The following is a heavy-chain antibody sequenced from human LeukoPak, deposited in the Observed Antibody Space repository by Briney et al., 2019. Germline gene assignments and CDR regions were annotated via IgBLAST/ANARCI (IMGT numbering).Heavy chain of an antibody. CDR3: ARVYCSSTSCYTDEYYFDY. D-gene: IGHD2-2*02. CDR2: INHSGST. J-gene: IGHJ4*02. Sequence: PSETLSLTCAVYGGSFSGYYWSWIRQPPGKGLEWIGEINHSGSTNYNPSLKSRVTISVDTSKNQFSLKLSSVTAADTAVYYCARVYCSSTSCYTDEYYFDYWGQGTLVTVSP. V-gene: IGHV4-34*01. CDR1: GGSFSGYY.